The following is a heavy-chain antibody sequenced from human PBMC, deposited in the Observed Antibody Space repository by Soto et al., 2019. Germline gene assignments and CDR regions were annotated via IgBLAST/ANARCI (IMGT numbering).Heavy chain of an antibody. Sequence: ASETLSLTCTVSGGSISSGGYYWSWIRQHPGKGLEWIGYIYYSGSTYYNPSLKSRVTISVDTSKNQFSLKLSSVTAADTAVYYCARTSVGYYYGMDVWGQGTTVTVSS. V-gene: IGHV4-31*03. D-gene: IGHD2-15*01. CDR3: ARTSVGYYYGMDV. CDR1: GGSISSGGYY. J-gene: IGHJ6*02. CDR2: IYYSGST.